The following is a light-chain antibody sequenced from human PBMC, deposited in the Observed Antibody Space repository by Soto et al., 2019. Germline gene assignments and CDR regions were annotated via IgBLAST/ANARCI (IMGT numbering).Light chain of an antibody. CDR2: DVT. J-gene: IGLJ1*01. Sequence: QSALTQPASVSGSPGQSIAIACTGTSSDVGAYDYVSWYQQQPGKAPTVMIYDVTNRPSGVSNRFSGSKSGNTASLTISGLQAEDEDDYYCSSYTSSSTYVFGTGTKVTVL. V-gene: IGLV2-14*01. CDR3: SSYTSSSTYV. CDR1: SSDVGAYDY.